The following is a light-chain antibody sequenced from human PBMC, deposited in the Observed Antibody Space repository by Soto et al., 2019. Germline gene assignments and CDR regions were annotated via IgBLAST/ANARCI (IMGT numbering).Light chain of an antibody. CDR3: QHYDTYPWT. CDR2: EAS. V-gene: IGKV1-5*03. J-gene: IGKJ1*01. Sequence: DIQMTQSPSTLSAFVRDGVTITCRASQSIYKWLAWYQQKPGKAPKLLIYEASTLESGVPSRFSGSGSGTEFNLTISSLQPDDFATYYCQHYDTYPWTFGQGTKVEIK. CDR1: QSIYKW.